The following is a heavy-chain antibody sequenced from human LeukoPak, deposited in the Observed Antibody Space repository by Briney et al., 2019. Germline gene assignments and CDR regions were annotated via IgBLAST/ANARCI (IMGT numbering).Heavy chain of an antibody. CDR3: ARVHYDFWSGYPDYYYYGMDV. J-gene: IGHJ6*02. CDR1: GLTFSDYY. D-gene: IGHD3-3*01. CDR2: ISSSGSTI. Sequence: PGGSLRLSCAASGLTFSDYYMSWIRQAPGKGLEWVSYISSSGSTIYYADSVKGRFTISRDNAKNSLYLQMNSLRAEDTAVYYCARVHYDFWSGYPDYYYYGMDVWGQGTTVTVSS. V-gene: IGHV3-11*01.